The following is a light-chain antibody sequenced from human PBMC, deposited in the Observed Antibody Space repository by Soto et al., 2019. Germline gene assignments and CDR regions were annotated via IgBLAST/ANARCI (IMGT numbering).Light chain of an antibody. CDR1: SGSVSTSYY. Sequence: QTVVTQEPSFSVSPGRTVTLTCGLSSGSVSTSYYPSWYQQTPGQAPRTLIYNTNTRSSGVPDRFSGSILGNKAALTITGAQADDESDYYCVLYMCSGTWVFGGGTKLTVL. V-gene: IGLV8-61*01. J-gene: IGLJ3*02. CDR3: VLYMCSGTWV. CDR2: NTN.